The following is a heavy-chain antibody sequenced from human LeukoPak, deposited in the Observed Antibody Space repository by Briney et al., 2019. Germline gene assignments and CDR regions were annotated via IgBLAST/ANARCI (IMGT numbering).Heavy chain of an antibody. Sequence: SVKVSCKASGGTFSSHAISWVRQAPGQGLEWMGGIIPIFGTANYAQKFQGRVTITADESTSTAYMELSSLRSEDTAVYYCARELREHTSLGFDLWGRGTLVTVSS. J-gene: IGHJ2*01. CDR2: IIPIFGTA. D-gene: IGHD1/OR15-1a*01. V-gene: IGHV1-69*13. CDR1: GGTFSSHA. CDR3: ARELREHTSLGFDL.